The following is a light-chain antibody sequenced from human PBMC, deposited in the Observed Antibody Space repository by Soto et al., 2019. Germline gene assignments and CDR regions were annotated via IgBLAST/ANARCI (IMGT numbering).Light chain of an antibody. J-gene: IGKJ1*01. V-gene: IGKV3-15*01. CDR2: GAS. CDR1: QSVSTH. CDR3: QQYDNWPPWT. Sequence: EKVMTQSPATLSVSPGDRDTLSCRSSQSVSTHLAWYQQKPGQAPRLLIYGASTRATGIPARFSGSGSGTEFTRTISSLESEDFAVYYCQQYDNWPPWTFGQGTKVEIK.